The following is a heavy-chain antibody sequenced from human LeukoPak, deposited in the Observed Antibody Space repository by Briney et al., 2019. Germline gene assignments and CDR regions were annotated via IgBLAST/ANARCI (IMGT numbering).Heavy chain of an antibody. V-gene: IGHV1-69*02. CDR2: IIPFLSLT. Sequence: GASVKVSCKASGDTFSNYPINWVRQAPGQGLEWLGRIIPFLSLTNYAQNFQDRVTITADKSTSTAYMELSSLRSEDTAVYYCAXXXXXASPMTFDYWGQGTLVTVSS. CDR3: AXXXXXASPMTFDY. J-gene: IGHJ4*02. CDR1: GDTFSNYP.